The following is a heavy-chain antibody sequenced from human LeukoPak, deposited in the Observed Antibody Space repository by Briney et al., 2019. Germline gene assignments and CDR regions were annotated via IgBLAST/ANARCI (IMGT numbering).Heavy chain of an antibody. D-gene: IGHD3-10*01. V-gene: IGHV1-46*01. CDR3: ARDNSVGGIAWWFDP. CDR1: GYTFINNW. Sequence: GASVKVSCKASGYTFINNWMHWVRQAPGRGLEWVGLINPTGSRTLYAQKFQGRVTMTRDMSTSTDYMELSSLRSEDTAIYYCARDNSVGGIAWWFDPWGQGTLVTVSS. CDR2: INPTGSRT. J-gene: IGHJ5*02.